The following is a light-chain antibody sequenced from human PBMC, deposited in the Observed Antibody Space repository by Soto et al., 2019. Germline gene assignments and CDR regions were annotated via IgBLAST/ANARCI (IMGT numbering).Light chain of an antibody. J-gene: IGKJ1*01. CDR2: GAS. V-gene: IGKV3-20*01. CDR3: QQYGSSPWT. CDR1: QSVSSTF. Sequence: EIVLTQSPATLSLSPGEGATLSCRASQSVSSTFLAWYQHKPGRPPRLLIYGASSRATDIPDRFSGGGSGTDFTLTIIRLEPEDFAVYYCQQYGSSPWTFGQGNKVVIK.